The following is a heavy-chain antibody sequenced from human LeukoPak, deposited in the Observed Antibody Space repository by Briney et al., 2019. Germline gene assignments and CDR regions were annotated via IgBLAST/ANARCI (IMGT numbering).Heavy chain of an antibody. CDR2: IDESGGSI. CDR3: ARDYGSRGSSSYPFDN. CDR1: GFTFSSDA. Sequence: PGGPLRLSCAATGFTFSSDAMSWVRQAPGKGLEWVSGIDESGGSIYYADSVKGRFTISRDNSKNTLDLQMSSLRAEDTAVYYCARDYGSRGSSSYPFDNWSQGTLVTVSP. D-gene: IGHD3-10*01. J-gene: IGHJ4*02. V-gene: IGHV3-23*01.